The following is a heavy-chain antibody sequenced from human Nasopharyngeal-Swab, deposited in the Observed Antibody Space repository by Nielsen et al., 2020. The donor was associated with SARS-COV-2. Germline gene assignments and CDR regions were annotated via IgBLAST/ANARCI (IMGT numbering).Heavy chain of an antibody. V-gene: IGHV3-23*01. CDR3: AKEEGYGILTGHALAFDI. CDR1: GFTFSSYV. D-gene: IGHD3-9*01. Sequence: GESLKISCAASGFTFSSYVMSWVRQAPGKGLEWVSSIRGSGGSTYHADSVKGRFTISRDNSKNTLYLQMNSLRAEDTAVYFCAKEEGYGILTGHALAFDIWGQGTLVTVSS. J-gene: IGHJ3*02. CDR2: IRGSGGST.